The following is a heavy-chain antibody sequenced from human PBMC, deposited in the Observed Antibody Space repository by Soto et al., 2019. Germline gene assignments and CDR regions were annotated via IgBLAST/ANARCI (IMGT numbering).Heavy chain of an antibody. Sequence: GGSLRLSCAASGFTFSSYWMSWVRPAPGKGLEWVANIKQDGSEKYYVDSVKGRFTISRDNAKNSLYLQMNSLRAEDTAVYYCARDGGGRDDAFDIWGQGTMVTVSS. CDR3: ARDGGGRDDAFDI. J-gene: IGHJ3*02. CDR1: GFTFSSYW. V-gene: IGHV3-7*03. D-gene: IGHD3-16*01. CDR2: IKQDGSEK.